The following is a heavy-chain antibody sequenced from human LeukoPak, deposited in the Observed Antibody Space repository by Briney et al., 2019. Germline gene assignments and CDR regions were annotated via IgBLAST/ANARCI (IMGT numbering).Heavy chain of an antibody. J-gene: IGHJ5*02. V-gene: IGHV3-33*01. Sequence: GGSLRLSCAASGFTFSSYGMHWVRLAPGKGLEWVAVIWYDGSNKYYADSVKGRFTISRDNSKNTLYLQMNSLRAEDTAVYYCARSDDYYDSSGYSNWFDPWGQGTLVTVSS. CDR1: GFTFSSYG. D-gene: IGHD3-22*01. CDR3: ARSDDYYDSSGYSNWFDP. CDR2: IWYDGSNK.